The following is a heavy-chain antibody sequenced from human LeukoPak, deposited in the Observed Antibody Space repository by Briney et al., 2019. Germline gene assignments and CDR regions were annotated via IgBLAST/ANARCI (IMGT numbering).Heavy chain of an antibody. D-gene: IGHD6-19*01. Sequence: QPGRSLRLSCAASGSTFSSYGMHWVRQAPGKGLEWVAVISYDGSNKYYADSVKGRFTISRDNSKNTLYLQMNSLRAEDTAVYYCAKGSSGWYYFDYWGQGTLVTVSS. V-gene: IGHV3-30*18. CDR3: AKGSSGWYYFDY. CDR2: ISYDGSNK. J-gene: IGHJ4*02. CDR1: GSTFSSYG.